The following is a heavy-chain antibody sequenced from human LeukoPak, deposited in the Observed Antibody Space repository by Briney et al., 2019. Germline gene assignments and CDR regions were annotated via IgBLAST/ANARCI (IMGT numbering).Heavy chain of an antibody. CDR1: GFTFRNYA. Sequence: GGSLRLSCAASGFTFRNYAITWVRQAPGKGLEWVSSIGSGGNTYYADSVRGRFTISRENSRNTLYLQMNSLRAEDTATYYCAKGGIGEAGSTDAWGQGTLVTVSS. V-gene: IGHV3-23*01. J-gene: IGHJ5*02. D-gene: IGHD6-13*01. CDR3: AKGGIGEAGSTDA. CDR2: IGSGGNT.